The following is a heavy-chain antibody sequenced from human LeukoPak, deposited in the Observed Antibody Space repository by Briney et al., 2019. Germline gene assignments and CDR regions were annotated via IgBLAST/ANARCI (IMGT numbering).Heavy chain of an antibody. CDR2: IIPILGIA. CDR3: VGILAYYFDY. V-gene: IGHV1-69*04. D-gene: IGHD2-15*01. CDR1: GGTFSSYA. J-gene: IGHJ4*02. Sequence: ASVKVSCKASGGTFSSYAISWVRQAPGQGLEWMGRIIPILGIANYAQKFQGRVTITADKSTSTAYMELSSLRSEDTAVYYCVGILAYYFDYWGQGTLVTVSS.